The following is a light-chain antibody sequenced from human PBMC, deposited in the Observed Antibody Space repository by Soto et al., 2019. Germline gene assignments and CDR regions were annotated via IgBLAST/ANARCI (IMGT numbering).Light chain of an antibody. CDR3: QQYKNWPYT. Sequence: EIVMTQSPATLSVSPGERATLSCRASQSVSTNLAWYQQKPGQAPRLLIYYASTRATGFSTRFSGSGSGTEFTLTISSLQSEDLAVYYCQQYKNWPYTFGQGTKLEI. CDR1: QSVSTN. V-gene: IGKV3-15*01. J-gene: IGKJ2*01. CDR2: YAS.